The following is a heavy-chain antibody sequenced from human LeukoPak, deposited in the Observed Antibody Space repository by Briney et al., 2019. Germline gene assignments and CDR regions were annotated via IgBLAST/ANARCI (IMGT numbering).Heavy chain of an antibody. CDR2: IWYDGSNK. CDR3: ARDITMVQGVLDY. D-gene: IGHD3-10*01. Sequence: GRSLRLSCAASGFTFSSYGMHWVRQAPGKGLEWVAVIWYDGSNKYYADSVKGRFTISRDNSKNTLYLQMNSLRAEDTAVYYCARDITMVQGVLDYWGQGTLVTVSS. CDR1: GFTFSSYG. V-gene: IGHV3-33*01. J-gene: IGHJ4*02.